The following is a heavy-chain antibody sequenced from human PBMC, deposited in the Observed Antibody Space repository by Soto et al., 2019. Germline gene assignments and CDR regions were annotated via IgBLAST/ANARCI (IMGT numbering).Heavy chain of an antibody. V-gene: IGHV1-69*13. CDR1: GGTFSSYA. Sequence: SVKVSCKASGGTFSSYAISWVRQAPGQGLEWMGGIIPIFGTANYAQKFQGRATITADESTSTAYMELSSLRSEDTAVYYCARAVDYYGSGSYARFDPWGQGTLVTVSS. CDR3: ARAVDYYGSGSYARFDP. CDR2: IIPIFGTA. D-gene: IGHD3-10*01. J-gene: IGHJ5*02.